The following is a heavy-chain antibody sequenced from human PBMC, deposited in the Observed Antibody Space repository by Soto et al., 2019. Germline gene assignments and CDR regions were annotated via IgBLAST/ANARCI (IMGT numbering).Heavy chain of an antibody. Sequence: EVQLVESGGGLVQPGGALRLSWSASGFTFSSYDMHWVRQGTGKGLAWVSAIGTTGDTYYAGSVKGRFTISRENAKNSLYLQMNSLRAGDTAIYFCARAIGPTLFDYWGQGTLVTVSS. CDR3: ARAIGPTLFDY. CDR2: IGTTGDT. D-gene: IGHD3-22*01. CDR1: GFTFSSYD. V-gene: IGHV3-13*04. J-gene: IGHJ4*02.